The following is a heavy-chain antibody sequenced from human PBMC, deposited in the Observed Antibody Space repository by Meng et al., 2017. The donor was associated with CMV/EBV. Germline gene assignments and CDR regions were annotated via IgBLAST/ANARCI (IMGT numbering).Heavy chain of an antibody. J-gene: IGHJ6*02. CDR1: GFTFSSYA. Sequence: GESLKISCAASGFTFSSYAMHWVRQAPGKGLEWVGFIRSKAYGGTTEYAASVKGRFTISRDDSKSIAYLQMNSLRAEDTAVYYCATWPYSSSYYYYGMDVWGQGTTVTVSS. D-gene: IGHD6-6*01. CDR3: ATWPYSSSYYYYGMDV. CDR2: IRSKAYGGTT. V-gene: IGHV3-49*04.